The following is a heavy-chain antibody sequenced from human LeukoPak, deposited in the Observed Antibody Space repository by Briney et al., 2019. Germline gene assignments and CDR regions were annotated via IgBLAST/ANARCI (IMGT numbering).Heavy chain of an antibody. CDR3: ARGGPGTTLDC. CDR2: LYIAGST. V-gene: IGHV3-66*01. Sequence: PGGSLRLPCAASGFTVSNYYMSWVRQAPGKGLEWVSVLYIAGSTKYADSVKGRFTISRDSSKNTMYLQMSSLRAEDTAVYYCARGGPGTTLDCWGRGTLVTVSS. J-gene: IGHJ4*02. CDR1: GFTVSNYY. D-gene: IGHD1-14*01.